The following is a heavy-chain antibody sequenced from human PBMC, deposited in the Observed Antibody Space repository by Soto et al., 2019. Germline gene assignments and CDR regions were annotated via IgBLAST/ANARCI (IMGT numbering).Heavy chain of an antibody. CDR1: GGSISSGGYY. CDR2: IYYSGST. D-gene: IGHD3-3*01. J-gene: IGHJ6*02. Sequence: QVQLQESGPGLVKPSQTLSLTCTVSGGSISSGGYYWSWIRQHPGKGLEWIGYIYYSGSTYYNPSLKSRVTRSVDTSKNQFSLKLSSVTAADTAVYYCARDRRDFWSGYSYYYYGMDVWGQGTTVTVSS. V-gene: IGHV4-31*03. CDR3: ARDRRDFWSGYSYYYYGMDV.